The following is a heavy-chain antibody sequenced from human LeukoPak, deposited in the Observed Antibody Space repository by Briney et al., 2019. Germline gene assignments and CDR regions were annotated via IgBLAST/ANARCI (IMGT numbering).Heavy chain of an antibody. CDR3: ARDSSGYQ. CDR2: IKEDGSEK. D-gene: IGHD3-22*01. J-gene: IGHJ4*02. Sequence: PGGSLRLSCAASGFTFSTYWMSWVRQAPGKGLEWVANIKEDGSEKYYGDSVKGRFTISRDNAKNSLYLQMNRLRAEETAVYYCARDSSGYQWGQGTLVTVSS. CDR1: GFTFSTYW. V-gene: IGHV3-7*01.